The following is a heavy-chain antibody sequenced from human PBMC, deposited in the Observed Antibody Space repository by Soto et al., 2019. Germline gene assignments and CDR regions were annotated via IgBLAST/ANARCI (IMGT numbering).Heavy chain of an antibody. CDR3: ARGRRDFWSGSIYYYMDV. CDR1: GGTFSSYA. CDR2: IIPIFGTA. D-gene: IGHD3-3*01. V-gene: IGHV1-69*05. Sequence: SVKVSCKASGGTFSSYAISWVRQAPGQGLEWMGGIIPIFGTANYAQKFQGRVTMTRNTSISTAYMELSSLRSEDTAVYYCARGRRDFWSGSIYYYMDVWGKGTTVTFSS. J-gene: IGHJ6*03.